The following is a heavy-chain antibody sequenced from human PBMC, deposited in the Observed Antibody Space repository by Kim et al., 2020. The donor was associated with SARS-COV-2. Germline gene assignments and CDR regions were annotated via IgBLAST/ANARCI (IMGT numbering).Heavy chain of an antibody. J-gene: IGHJ4*02. V-gene: IGHV1-3*01. D-gene: IGHD2-15*01. CDR2: NT. CDR3: AREALGGSFDY. Sequence: NTRYSQKCQGRLTITRDTSATTAYMDLSGLRSEDTAVYYCAREALGGSFDYWGQGTLVTISS.